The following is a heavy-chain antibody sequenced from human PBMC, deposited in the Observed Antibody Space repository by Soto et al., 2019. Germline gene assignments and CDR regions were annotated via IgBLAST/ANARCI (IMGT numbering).Heavy chain of an antibody. V-gene: IGHV2-5*01. CDR2: IYWNDDK. Sequence: SGPTLVKPTQTLTLTCTFSGFSLSTSGVGVGWIRQPPGKALEWLALIYWNDDKRYSPSLKSRLTITKDTSKNQVVLKMTNMDPVDTATYYCAHPRGTYYYDSSGYYSAYYFDYWGQGTLVTVSS. CDR3: AHPRGTYYYDSSGYYSAYYFDY. J-gene: IGHJ4*02. CDR1: GFSLSTSGVG. D-gene: IGHD3-22*01.